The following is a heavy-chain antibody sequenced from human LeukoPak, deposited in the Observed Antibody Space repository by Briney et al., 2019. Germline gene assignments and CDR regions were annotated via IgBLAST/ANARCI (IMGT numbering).Heavy chain of an antibody. CDR3: ARSGDGNWFDP. J-gene: IGHJ5*02. Sequence: EASVKVSCKASGYIFVNFGMGWVRQAPGQGLEWLGWISAYNGDTNYAQKFRGRVTMTTDTSTSTAYMEVRSLTSDDTAIYYCARSGDGNWFDPWGQGTLVIVSS. CDR1: GYIFVNFG. CDR2: ISAYNGDT. V-gene: IGHV1-18*01.